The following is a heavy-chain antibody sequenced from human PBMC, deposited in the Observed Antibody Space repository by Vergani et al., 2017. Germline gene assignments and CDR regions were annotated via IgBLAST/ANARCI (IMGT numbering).Heavy chain of an antibody. CDR3: ARDRGFPFLRWAARPDH. V-gene: IGHV1-2*02. J-gene: IGHJ4*02. CDR2: INPNSGGT. Sequence: QVQLVQSGAEVKKPGSSVKVSCKASGYTFTGYYMHWVRQAPGQGLEWMGWINPNSGGTNYAQKFQGRVTRTRATSISTAYMELSRLRSDDTAVYYCARDRGFPFLRWAARPDHWGQGTLVTVSS. CDR1: GYTFTGYY. D-gene: IGHD6-6*01.